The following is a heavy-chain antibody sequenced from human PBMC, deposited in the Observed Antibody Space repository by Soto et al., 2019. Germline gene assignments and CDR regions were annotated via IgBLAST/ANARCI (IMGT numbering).Heavy chain of an antibody. J-gene: IGHJ5*02. CDR1: GYTFFTYD. Sequence: QVHLVQSGVEVKTPGASVKVSCQASGYTFFTYDISWVRQAPGQGLEWMGWISTYSGDTKYAQKFQGRVTMTTDTITTTAYPEPRSPRSDGPAVYFWARHPGSTASEKWVPPWGQGNLVTVSS. V-gene: IGHV1-18*01. D-gene: IGHD4-17*01. CDR3: ARHPGSTASEKWVPP. CDR2: ISTYSGDT.